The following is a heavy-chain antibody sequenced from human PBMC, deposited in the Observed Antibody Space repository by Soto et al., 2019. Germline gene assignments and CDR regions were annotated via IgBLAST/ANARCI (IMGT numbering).Heavy chain of an antibody. CDR2: IYFSGST. V-gene: IGHV4-30-4*01. Sequence: SETLSLTCTVSGGSISGGDYYWSWIRQPPGKGLEWIGYIYFSGSTFYNPSLKSRFTMSVDTSKNQFSLKLSSVTAADTAVYYCARAIYYGAYNWFAPWGQGTLVTVSS. D-gene: IGHD4-17*01. J-gene: IGHJ5*02. CDR1: GGSISGGDYY. CDR3: ARAIYYGAYNWFAP.